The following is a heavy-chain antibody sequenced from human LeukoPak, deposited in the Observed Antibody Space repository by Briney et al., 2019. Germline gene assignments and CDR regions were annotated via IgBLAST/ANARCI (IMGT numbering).Heavy chain of an antibody. J-gene: IGHJ3*02. Sequence: GGSLRLSCAASGFTFSGSALHWVRQAPGKGLEWVSYISSSGSTIYYADSVKGRFTISRDNAKNSLYLQMNSLRAEDTAVYYCARNSPYYYDSLQGAFDIWGQGTMVTVSS. CDR3: ARNSPYYYDSLQGAFDI. CDR2: ISSSGSTI. D-gene: IGHD3-22*01. V-gene: IGHV3-48*04. CDR1: GFTFSGSA.